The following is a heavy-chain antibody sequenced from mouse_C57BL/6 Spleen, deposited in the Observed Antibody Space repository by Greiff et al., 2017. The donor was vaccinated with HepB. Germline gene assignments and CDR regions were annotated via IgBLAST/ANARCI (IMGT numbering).Heavy chain of an antibody. J-gene: IGHJ4*01. V-gene: IGHV1-64*01. CDR1: GYTLPSYW. Sequence: QVQLKQPGAELVKPGASVKWSCKAPGYTLPSYWMHWGKQRPGQGLEWMGMIQPTSGSTNYNEKFKSKATLTVDKSSSTAYMQLSSLTPEDSAVYYCARGPGGSSYDYAMDYWGQGTSVTVSS. CDR3: ARGPGGSSYDYAMDY. D-gene: IGHD1-1*01. CDR2: IQPTSGST.